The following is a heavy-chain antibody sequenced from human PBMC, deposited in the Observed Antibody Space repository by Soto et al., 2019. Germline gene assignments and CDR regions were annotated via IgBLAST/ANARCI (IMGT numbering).Heavy chain of an antibody. CDR2: ISSNGGST. Sequence: GGSLRLSCSASGFTFSSYAMHWVRQAPGKGLEYVSAISSNGGSTYYADSVKGRFTISRDNSKNTPYLQMSSLRAEDTAVYYCVKVSLRADSSSSHWFDPWGQGTLDTVSS. CDR3: VKVSLRADSSSSHWFDP. V-gene: IGHV3-64D*08. CDR1: GFTFSSYA. J-gene: IGHJ5*02. D-gene: IGHD6-6*01.